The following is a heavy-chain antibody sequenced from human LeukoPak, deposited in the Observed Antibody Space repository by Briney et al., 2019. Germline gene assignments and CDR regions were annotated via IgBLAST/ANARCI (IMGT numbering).Heavy chain of an antibody. Sequence: GGSLRLSCAASGFTFSSYGMHWVRQAPGKGLEWVAFIRYDGSNKYYADSVKGRFTISRDNSKNTLYLQMNSLRAEDTAVYYCARGLRLAATWDYWGQGTLVTVSS. CDR1: GFTFSSYG. V-gene: IGHV3-30*02. CDR2: IRYDGSNK. J-gene: IGHJ4*02. D-gene: IGHD6-13*01. CDR3: ARGLRLAATWDY.